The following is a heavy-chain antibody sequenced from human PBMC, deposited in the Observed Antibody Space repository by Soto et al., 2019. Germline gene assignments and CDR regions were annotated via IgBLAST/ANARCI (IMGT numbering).Heavy chain of an antibody. CDR3: ARGPGGSPYCGGDCYLDYYGMDV. Sequence: SVKVSCKASGGTFSSYAISWVRQAPGQGLEWMGGIIPIFGTANYAQKFQGRVTITADESTSTAYMELSSLRSEDTAVYYCARGPGGSPYCGGDCYLDYYGMDVWGQGTTLTVFS. CDR2: IIPIFGTA. V-gene: IGHV1-69*13. CDR1: GGTFSSYA. D-gene: IGHD2-21*02. J-gene: IGHJ6*02.